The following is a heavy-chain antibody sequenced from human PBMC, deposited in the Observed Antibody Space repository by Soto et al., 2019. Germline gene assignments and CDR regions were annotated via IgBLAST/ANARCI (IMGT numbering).Heavy chain of an antibody. J-gene: IGHJ6*02. V-gene: IGHV4-34*01. CDR3: ASTLPVYASPGGYYYYYYGMDV. CDR2: INHSGST. Sequence: PSETLSLTCAVYGGSCSGYYWSWIRQPPGKGLEWIGEINHSGSTNYNPSLKSRVTISVDTSKNQFSLKLSSVTAADTAVYYCASTLPVYASPGGYYYYYYGMDVWGQGTTVTVSS. D-gene: IGHD2-8*01. CDR1: GGSCSGYY.